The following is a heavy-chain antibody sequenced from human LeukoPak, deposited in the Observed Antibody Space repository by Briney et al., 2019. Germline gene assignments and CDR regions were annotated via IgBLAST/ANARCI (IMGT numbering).Heavy chain of an antibody. J-gene: IGHJ4*02. D-gene: IGHD5-18*01. Sequence: RRSLRLSCAASGFTFSSYAMHWVRQAPGKGLEWVAVISYDGSNKYYADSVKGRFTISRDNSKNTLYLQMNSLRAEDTAVYYFAAGTTFRGYSYGFAFDYWGQGTLVTVSS. CDR3: AAGTTFRGYSYGFAFDY. CDR2: ISYDGSNK. V-gene: IGHV3-30-3*01. CDR1: GFTFSSYA.